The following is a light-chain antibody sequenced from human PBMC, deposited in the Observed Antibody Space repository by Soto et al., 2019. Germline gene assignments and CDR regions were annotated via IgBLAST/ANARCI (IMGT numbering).Light chain of an antibody. Sequence: DIQMTQSPSSLSASVGDRVTITCRASQSISSYLNWYQQKPGKAPKLLIYAASSLQSGVPSRFSGSGSGRDFTLTISSLQPEDFATYYCQQRYSTLLTFGGGTKVEIK. CDR1: QSISSY. V-gene: IGKV1-39*01. CDR3: QQRYSTLLT. CDR2: AAS. J-gene: IGKJ4*02.